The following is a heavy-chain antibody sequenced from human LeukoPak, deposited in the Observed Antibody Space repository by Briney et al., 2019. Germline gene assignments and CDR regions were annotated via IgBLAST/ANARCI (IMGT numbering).Heavy chain of an antibody. V-gene: IGHV4-38-2*02. Sequence: SETLSLTCTVSGYSISSGYFWGWIRQPPGKGLEWIGTIYHSGSTYYNPSLKSRVTISVDTSKNQFFLKLTSVTAADTAVYYCARGGSSGWYLYYWGQGTLVTVSS. D-gene: IGHD6-19*01. CDR1: GYSISSGYF. J-gene: IGHJ4*02. CDR2: IYHSGST. CDR3: ARGGSSGWYLYY.